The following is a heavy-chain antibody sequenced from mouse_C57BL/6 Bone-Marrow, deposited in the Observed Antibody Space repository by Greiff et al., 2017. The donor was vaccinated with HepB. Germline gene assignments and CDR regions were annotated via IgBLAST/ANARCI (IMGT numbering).Heavy chain of an antibody. Sequence: QVQLKQPGAELVKPGASVKLSCKASGYTFTSYWMHWVKQRPGQGLEWIGMIHPNSGSTNYNEKFKSKATLTVDKSSSTAYMQLSSLTSEDSAVYYCARGSILYYYAMDYWGQGTSVTVSS. CDR2: IHPNSGST. J-gene: IGHJ4*01. V-gene: IGHV1-64*01. CDR3: ARGSILYYYAMDY. CDR1: GYTFTSYW. D-gene: IGHD2-10*02.